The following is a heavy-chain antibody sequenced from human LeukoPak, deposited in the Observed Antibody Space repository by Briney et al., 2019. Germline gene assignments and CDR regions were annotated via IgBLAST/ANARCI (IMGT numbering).Heavy chain of an antibody. J-gene: IGHJ4*02. Sequence: GGSLRLSCAASGFTLSGHWVSWVRQAPGKGLEWVANINQGGSDKYYVDSVKGRFTISRDNDNNLLYLQMNSLRGEDTAVYYCTRDRSRAEDDWGQGTLVTVSS. V-gene: IGHV3-7*01. CDR1: GFTLSGHW. CDR3: TRDRSRAEDD. CDR2: INQGGSDK. D-gene: IGHD1-14*01.